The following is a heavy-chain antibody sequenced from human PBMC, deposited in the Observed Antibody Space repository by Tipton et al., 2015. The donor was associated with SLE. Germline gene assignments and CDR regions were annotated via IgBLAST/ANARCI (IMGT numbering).Heavy chain of an antibody. V-gene: IGHV4-59*01. Sequence: LRLSCTVSGGSISSYYWSWIRQPPGKGLEWIGYIYYSGSTNYNPSLKSRVTISVDTSKNQFSLKLSSVTAADTAVYYCARDRGIAARPSYYYYYMDVWGKGTTVTVS. CDR1: GGSISSYY. J-gene: IGHJ6*03. CDR3: ARDRGIAARPSYYYYYMDV. CDR2: IYYSGST. D-gene: IGHD6-6*01.